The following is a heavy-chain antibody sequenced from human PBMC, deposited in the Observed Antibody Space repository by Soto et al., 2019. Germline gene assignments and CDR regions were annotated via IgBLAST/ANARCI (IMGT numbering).Heavy chain of an antibody. D-gene: IGHD4-17*01. J-gene: IGHJ6*02. CDR1: GYSFTSYW. Sequence: GESLKISCKGSGYSFTSYWISWVRQMPGRGLEWMGRIDPSDSYTNYSPSFQGHVTISADKSISTAYLQWSSLKASDTAMYYCERTRTCYYGMDVWGQGTTVTVSS. V-gene: IGHV5-10-1*01. CDR2: IDPSDSYT. CDR3: ERTRTCYYGMDV.